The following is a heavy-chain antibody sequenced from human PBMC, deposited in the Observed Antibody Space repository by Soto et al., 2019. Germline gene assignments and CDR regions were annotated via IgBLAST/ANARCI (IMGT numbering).Heavy chain of an antibody. J-gene: IGHJ5*02. CDR1: GGSISSYY. Sequence: SSTLSLTCTFSGGSISSYYWSWIRQPAGKGLEWIGRIYTSGSTNYNPSLKSRVTMSVDTSKNQFSLKLSSVTAADTAVDYWARGTPYHRKNEGFDTWGQRPMVSVTS. CDR3: ARGTPYHRKNEGFDT. D-gene: IGHD1-1*01. CDR2: IYTSGST. V-gene: IGHV4-4*07.